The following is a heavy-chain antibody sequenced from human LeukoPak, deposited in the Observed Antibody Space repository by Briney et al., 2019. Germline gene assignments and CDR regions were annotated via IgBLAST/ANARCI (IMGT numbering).Heavy chain of an antibody. Sequence: ASVKVSCKASGYTFTSYAMHWVRQAPGQRLEWMGWINAGNGNTKYSQKFQGRVTITRDTSASTAYMELSSLRSEDTAVYYCARDDSSGWSPLDYWGQGTLVTVSS. V-gene: IGHV1-3*01. D-gene: IGHD6-19*01. CDR1: GYTFTSYA. CDR2: INAGNGNT. CDR3: ARDDSSGWSPLDY. J-gene: IGHJ4*02.